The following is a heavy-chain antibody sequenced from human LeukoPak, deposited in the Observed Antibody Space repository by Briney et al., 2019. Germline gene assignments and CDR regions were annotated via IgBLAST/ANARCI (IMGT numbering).Heavy chain of an antibody. D-gene: IGHD3-9*01. CDR1: GYTFTSYY. V-gene: IGHV1-2*02. CDR2: INPNSGGT. Sequence: ASVKVSCKASGYTFTSYYMHWVRQAPGQGLEWMGWINPNSGGTNYAQKFQGRVTMTRDTSISTAYMELSRLRSDDTAVYYCARGGSRNYDILTGYIYWGQGTLVTVSS. CDR3: ARGGSRNYDILTGYIY. J-gene: IGHJ4*02.